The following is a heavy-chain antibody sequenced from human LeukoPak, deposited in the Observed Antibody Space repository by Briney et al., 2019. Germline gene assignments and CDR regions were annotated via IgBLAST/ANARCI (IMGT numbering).Heavy chain of an antibody. J-gene: IGHJ4*02. Sequence: GGSLRLSCAISGFALKNYGVNWVRQAPGKGLEWVSKIGPRDTTTYYAESVKGRFTVSRDDSKNSLYLQMNNLRAEDTAVYYCARGFGSGSFYFWGQGILVTVSS. V-gene: IGHV3-48*04. D-gene: IGHD3-10*01. CDR3: ARGFGSGSFYF. CDR1: GFALKNYG. CDR2: IGPRDTTT.